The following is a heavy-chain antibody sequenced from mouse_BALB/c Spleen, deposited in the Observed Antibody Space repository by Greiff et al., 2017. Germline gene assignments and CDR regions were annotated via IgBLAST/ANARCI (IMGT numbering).Heavy chain of an antibody. V-gene: IGHV1S127*01. D-gene: IGHD2-2*01. CDR2: IDPSDSET. J-gene: IGHJ3*01. CDR3: ARGRDGYDWFAY. CDR1: GYSFTSYW. Sequence: VQLQQSGPQLVRPGASVKISCKASGYSFTSYWMHWVKQRPGQGLEWIGMIDPSDSETRLNQKFKDKATLTVDKSSSTAYMQLSSPTSEDSAVYYCARGRDGYDWFAYWGQGTLVTVSA.